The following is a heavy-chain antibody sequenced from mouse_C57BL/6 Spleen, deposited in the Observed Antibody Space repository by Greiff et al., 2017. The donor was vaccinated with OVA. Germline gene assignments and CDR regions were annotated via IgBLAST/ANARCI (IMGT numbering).Heavy chain of an antibody. CDR3: ARDAWDSSGYQAWFAY. CDR1: GFTFSDFY. Sequence: EVKVVESGGGLVQSGRSLRLSCATSGFTFSDFYMEWVRQAPGKGLEWIAASRNKANDYTTEYSASVKGRFIVSRDTSQSILYLQMNALRAEDTAIYYCARDAWDSSGYQAWFAYWGQGTLVTVSA. D-gene: IGHD3-2*02. V-gene: IGHV7-1*01. J-gene: IGHJ3*01. CDR2: SRNKANDYTT.